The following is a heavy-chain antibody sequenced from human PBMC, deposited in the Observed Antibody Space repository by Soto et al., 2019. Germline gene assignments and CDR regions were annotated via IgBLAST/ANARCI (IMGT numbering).Heavy chain of an antibody. D-gene: IGHD3-9*01. V-gene: IGHV1-69*01. CDR1: GGTFSDHA. CDR3: ARDVQVNYFDNTYHYYAMDV. J-gene: IGHJ6*02. CDR2: INPFFKGT. Sequence: QVQLVQSGTELKMPGSSVKVSCKAFGGTFSDHAVSWVRQAPGQGLEWMGVINPFFKGTKYAQKFQGRLTITADDSTSTAYMDLYSPISEDTAVYYCARDVQVNYFDNTYHYYAMDVWGQGTTVIVSS.